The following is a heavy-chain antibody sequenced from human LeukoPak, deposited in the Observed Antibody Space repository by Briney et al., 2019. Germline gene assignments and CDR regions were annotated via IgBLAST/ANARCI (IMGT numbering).Heavy chain of an antibody. CDR2: IYTSGST. CDR3: ARLVDEGWFDP. V-gene: IGHV4-61*02. CDR1: GGSISSGSYY. Sequence: PSETLSLTCTVSGGSISSGSYYWSWIRQPAGKGLEWIGRIYTSGSTNYNPSLKSRVTISVDTSKNQFSLKLSSVTAADTAVYYCARLVDEGWFDPWGQGTLVTVSS. D-gene: IGHD5-12*01. J-gene: IGHJ5*02.